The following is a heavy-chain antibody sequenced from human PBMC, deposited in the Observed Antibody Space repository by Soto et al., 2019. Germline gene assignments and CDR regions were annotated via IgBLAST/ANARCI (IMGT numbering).Heavy chain of an antibody. J-gene: IGHJ4*02. CDR1: GFTFSNYA. D-gene: IGHD6-19*01. V-gene: IGHV3-23*01. CDR2: ISGSGGST. CDR3: ARRSSGWYFDY. Sequence: EVQLLESGGGLVQSGGSLRLSCAASGFTFSNYAMNWVRQAPGKGLEWVSVISGSGGSTYYADSVKGRFTISRDKSKNTLYLQMNSLRAEDTAVYYCARRSSGWYFDYWGQGTLVTVSS.